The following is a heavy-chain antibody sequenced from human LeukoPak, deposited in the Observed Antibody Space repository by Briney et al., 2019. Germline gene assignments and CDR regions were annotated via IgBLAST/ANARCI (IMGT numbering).Heavy chain of an antibody. Sequence: SETLSLTCTVSGGSTSSYYWSWIRQPPGKGLEWIGCIYYSGSTNYNPSLKSRVTISVDTSKNQFSLKLSSVTAADTAVYYCARGGGYYKEFDYWGQGTLVTVSS. J-gene: IGHJ4*02. CDR3: ARGGGYYKEFDY. V-gene: IGHV4-59*01. D-gene: IGHD3-22*01. CDR2: IYYSGST. CDR1: GGSTSSYY.